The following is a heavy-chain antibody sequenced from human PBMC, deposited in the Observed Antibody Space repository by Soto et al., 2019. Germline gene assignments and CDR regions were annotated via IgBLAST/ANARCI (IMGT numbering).Heavy chain of an antibody. Sequence: PSETLSLTCGVSGDSISSVNWWSWVRQSPGRGLEWIGEIYHSGSTNYNPSLKSRVTVSVDKSKNKFSLQLTSVTAADTAVYYCATFSGFFTISPFDAWGQGILVTVSS. V-gene: IGHV4-4*02. CDR2: IYHSGST. D-gene: IGHD2-8*01. CDR3: ATFSGFFTISPFDA. CDR1: GDSISSVNW. J-gene: IGHJ5*02.